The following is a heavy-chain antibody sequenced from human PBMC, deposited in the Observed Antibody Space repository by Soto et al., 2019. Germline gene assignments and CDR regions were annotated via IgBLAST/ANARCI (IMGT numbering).Heavy chain of an antibody. CDR3: ATPTFTRLTAN. V-gene: IGHV3-53*01. CDR2: IYSAGAT. D-gene: IGHD3-16*01. J-gene: IGHJ4*02. CDR1: GFTVSSNY. Sequence: GGSLRLSCAASGFTVSSNYMSWVRQAPGKGLEWISVIYSAGATYYADSVKGRFTISRDNSKNTLYLQMNSLRAEDTGVYFCATPTFTRLTANWGQGTLVTVSS.